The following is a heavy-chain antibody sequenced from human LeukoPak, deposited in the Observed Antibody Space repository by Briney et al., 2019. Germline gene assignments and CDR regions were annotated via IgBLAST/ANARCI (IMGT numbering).Heavy chain of an antibody. D-gene: IGHD3-22*01. CDR1: GGSISSYY. J-gene: IGHJ4*02. CDR2: IYYSGST. V-gene: IGHV4-59*01. CDR3: ARAANYYDSTPVMGYFDY. Sequence: SETLSLTCTVSGGSISSYYWSWIRQPPGKGLEWIGYIYYSGSTNYNPSLKSRVTISVDTSKNQFSLKLSSVTAADTAVYYCARAANYYDSTPVMGYFDYWGQGTLVTVSS.